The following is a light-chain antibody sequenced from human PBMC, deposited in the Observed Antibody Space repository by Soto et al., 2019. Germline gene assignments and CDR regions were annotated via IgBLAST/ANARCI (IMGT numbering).Light chain of an antibody. CDR3: QQYHKSPRT. CDR1: QTVGGDY. J-gene: IGKJ1*01. Sequence: EIVLTQSPGTLSLSPGERATLSCRASQTVGGDYLAWYQQKPGQAPRLLIYGAFNRAAGTPDRFSGSGSGTDFTLTITRLETEDFAVYYCQQYHKSPRTFGQGTKVEV. V-gene: IGKV3-20*01. CDR2: GAF.